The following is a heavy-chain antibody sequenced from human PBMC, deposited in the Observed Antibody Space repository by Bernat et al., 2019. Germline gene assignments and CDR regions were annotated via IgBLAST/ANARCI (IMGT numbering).Heavy chain of an antibody. CDR2: INHSGST. V-gene: IGHV4-34*01. Sequence: QVQLQQWGAGLLKPSETLSLTCAVHGGSFSGYYWSWIRQPPGKGLEWIGEINHSGSTNYNPSLKSRVTISVDTSKNQFSLKLSSVTAADTAVYYCARDMVRGVYYYYGMDVWGQGTTVTVSS. CDR1: GGSFSGYY. CDR3: ARDMVRGVYYYYGMDV. J-gene: IGHJ6*02. D-gene: IGHD3-10*01.